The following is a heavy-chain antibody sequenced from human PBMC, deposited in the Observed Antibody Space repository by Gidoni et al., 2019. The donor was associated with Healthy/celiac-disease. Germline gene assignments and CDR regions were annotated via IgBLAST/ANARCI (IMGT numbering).Heavy chain of an antibody. CDR2: IDWDVDK. Sequence: LTCTFSGFSLSTSGMCVSWIRQPPGKALEWLALIDWDVDKYYSTSLKTRLTISKDTSKNQVVLTMTNMNPVDTATYYCARICGYSGYDQELDYWGQGTLVTVSS. CDR3: ARICGYSGYDQELDY. CDR1: GFSLSTSGMC. V-gene: IGHV2-70*01. J-gene: IGHJ4*02. D-gene: IGHD5-12*01.